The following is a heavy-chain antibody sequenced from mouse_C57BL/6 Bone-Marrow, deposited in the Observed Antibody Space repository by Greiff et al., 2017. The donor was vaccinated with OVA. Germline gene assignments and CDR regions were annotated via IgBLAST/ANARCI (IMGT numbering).Heavy chain of an antibody. J-gene: IGHJ4*01. D-gene: IGHD2-1*01. CDR3: ARKGDYGRGSSYAMDY. CDR2: IDPNSGGT. V-gene: IGHV1-72*01. Sequence: VQLQQPGAELVKPGASVKLSCKASGYTFTSYWMHWVKQRPGRGLEWIGRIDPNSGGTKYNEKFKSKATLTVDKPSSTAYMQLSRLTSEDSAVYYCARKGDYGRGSSYAMDYWGQGTSVTVSS. CDR1: GYTFTSYW.